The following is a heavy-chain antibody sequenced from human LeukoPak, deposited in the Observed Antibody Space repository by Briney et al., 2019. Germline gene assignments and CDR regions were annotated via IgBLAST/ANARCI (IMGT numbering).Heavy chain of an antibody. CDR3: ARDDNYGIFVNVDY. V-gene: IGHV1-18*01. D-gene: IGHD4-11*01. Sequence: ASVKVSCKTSGYSFILYGISWVRQAPGQGPEWMGWISTSTGDTKYTQKFQGRVTLTTDTSTSTAYMELSSLRSDDTAVYYCARDDNYGIFVNVDYWGQGSLVTVSS. J-gene: IGHJ4*02. CDR1: GYSFILYG. CDR2: ISTSTGDT.